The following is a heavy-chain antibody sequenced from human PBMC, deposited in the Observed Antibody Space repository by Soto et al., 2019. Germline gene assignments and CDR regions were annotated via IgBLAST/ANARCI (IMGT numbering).Heavy chain of an antibody. Sequence: KPSETLSLTCTVSGGSISSYYWSWIRQPPGKGLEWIGYIYYSGSTNYNPSLKSRVTISVDTSKNQFSLKLSSVTAADTAVYYCARHELGYSYGTDGVVDYWGQGTLVTVSS. D-gene: IGHD5-18*01. CDR2: IYYSGST. CDR1: GGSISSYY. V-gene: IGHV4-59*08. J-gene: IGHJ4*02. CDR3: ARHELGYSYGTDGVVDY.